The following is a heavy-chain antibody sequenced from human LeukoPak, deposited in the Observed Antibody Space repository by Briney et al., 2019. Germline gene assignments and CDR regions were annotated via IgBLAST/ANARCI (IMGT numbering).Heavy chain of an antibody. J-gene: IGHJ4*02. CDR3: AKSLHYYGSGSYLLDY. CDR2: ISSRGAGT. V-gene: IGHV3-23*01. Sequence: PGGSLRLSCEASGFTFSTYAMSWVRQAPGKGLEWVSTISSRGAGTYYADSVKGRFTISRDISKNTLYLQMNSLRVEDTALYYCAKSLHYYGSGSYLLDYWGQGTLVTVSS. CDR1: GFTFSTYA. D-gene: IGHD3-10*01.